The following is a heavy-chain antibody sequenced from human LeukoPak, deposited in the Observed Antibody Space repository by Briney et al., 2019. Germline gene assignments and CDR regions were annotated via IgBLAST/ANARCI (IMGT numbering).Heavy chain of an antibody. CDR3: ARAIVVVPAAQGWFDP. CDR2: IIPIFGTA. D-gene: IGHD2-2*01. V-gene: IGHV1-69*13. Sequence: ASVKVSCKASGGTFSSYAISWVRQAPGQGLEWMGGIIPIFGTANYAQKFQGRVTITADESTSTAYMELSSLRSEDTAVYYCARAIVVVPAAQGWFDPWGQGTLVTVSS. CDR1: GGTFSSYA. J-gene: IGHJ5*02.